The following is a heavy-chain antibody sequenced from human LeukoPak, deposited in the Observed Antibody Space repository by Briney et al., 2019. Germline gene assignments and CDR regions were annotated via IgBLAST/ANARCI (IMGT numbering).Heavy chain of an antibody. J-gene: IGHJ4*02. V-gene: IGHV3-53*01. CDR3: AREVRGYYFDY. CDR1: GFIVSSNY. D-gene: IGHD3-22*01. CDR2: ISSGGNT. Sequence: GGSLRLSCAASGFIVSSNYMSGVRQAPGKGLEWVSVISSGGNTYYADSVKGRFTISRDISENTLYLQMNGLRAEDTAVYYCAREVRGYYFDYWGQGTLVTVSS.